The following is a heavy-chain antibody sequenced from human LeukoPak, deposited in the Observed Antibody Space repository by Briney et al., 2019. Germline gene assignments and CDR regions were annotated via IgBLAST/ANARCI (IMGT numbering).Heavy chain of an antibody. CDR3: ARGAYSSSWYYYMDV. J-gene: IGHJ6*03. CDR2: INPNSGGT. Sequence: GASVKVSCKASGYTFTGYYMHWVRQAPGQGLEWMGWINPNSGGTNYAQKFQGRVTMTRDTSISTAYMELSRLRSDDTAVYYCARGAYSSSWYYYMDVWGKGTTVTVSS. D-gene: IGHD6-13*01. CDR1: GYTFTGYY. V-gene: IGHV1-2*02.